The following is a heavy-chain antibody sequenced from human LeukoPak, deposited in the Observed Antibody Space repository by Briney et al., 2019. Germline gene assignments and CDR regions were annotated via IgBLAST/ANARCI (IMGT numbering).Heavy chain of an antibody. CDR1: GYSISSGYY. CDR3: ASQYYYDSSGYYLDY. D-gene: IGHD3-22*01. V-gene: IGHV4-38-2*01. Sequence: PETLSLTCAVSGYSISSGYYWGWIRQPPGKGLEWIGSIYHSGSTYYNPSLKSRVTISVDTFKNQFSLKLSSVTAADTAVYYCASQYYYDSSGYYLDYWGQGTLVTVSS. J-gene: IGHJ4*02. CDR2: IYHSGST.